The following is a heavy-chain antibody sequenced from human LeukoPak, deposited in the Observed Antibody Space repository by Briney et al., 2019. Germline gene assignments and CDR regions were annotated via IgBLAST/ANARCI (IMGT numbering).Heavy chain of an antibody. V-gene: IGHV4-59*12. CDR3: ATTTIRLGY. D-gene: IGHD1-26*01. J-gene: IGHJ4*02. CDR1: GGSISSYY. CDR2: ISNSGST. Sequence: PSETLSLTCTVSGGSISSYYWSWIRQPPGKGLEWIGSISNSGSTYYNPSLKSRVTISVDTSNNQFSLKLSSVTAADTAVYYCATTTIRLGYWGQGTLVTVSS.